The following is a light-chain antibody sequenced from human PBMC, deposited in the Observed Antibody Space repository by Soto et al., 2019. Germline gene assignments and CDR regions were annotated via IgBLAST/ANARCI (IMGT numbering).Light chain of an antibody. J-gene: IGLJ2*01. CDR2: GNS. CDR3: QSYPTPLGLV. V-gene: IGLV1-40*01. Sequence: QSVLTQPPSVSGAPGQRVTISCTGSSSNIGAGYDVHWYQQLPGTAPQLLIYGNSKRPSGVPDRFSGSKSGTSASLAITGLQAPAVADPHCQSYPTPLGLVFGRGTNLTVL. CDR1: SSNIGAGYD.